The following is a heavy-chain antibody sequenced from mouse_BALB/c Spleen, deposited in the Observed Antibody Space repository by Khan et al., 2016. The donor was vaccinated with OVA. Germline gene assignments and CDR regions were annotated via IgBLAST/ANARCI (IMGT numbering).Heavy chain of an antibody. V-gene: IGHV3-2*02. CDR1: GYSITSDYA. Sequence: EVKLEESGPGLMKPSQSLSLTCTVTGYSITSDYAWNWIRQFPGNKLEWMGYISYSGSTSYNPSLKSRISITRDTSKNQFFLQLNSVTTEDTATYYCARDGSRYNYAMDYWGQGTAVTVSS. CDR3: ARDGSRYNYAMDY. D-gene: IGHD2-3*01. CDR2: ISYSGST. J-gene: IGHJ4*01.